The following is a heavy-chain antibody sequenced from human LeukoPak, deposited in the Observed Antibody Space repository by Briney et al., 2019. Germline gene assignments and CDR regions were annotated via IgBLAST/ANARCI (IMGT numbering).Heavy chain of an antibody. CDR3: ARDYGDYPYGMDV. CDR2: ISGSGGST. Sequence: GGSLRLSCAASGFTFSSYAMSWVRQAPGKGLEWVSAISGSGGSTYYADSVKGRFTISRDNSKNTLYLQMNSLRAEDTAVYYCARDYGDYPYGMDVWGQGTTVTVPS. D-gene: IGHD4-17*01. V-gene: IGHV3-23*01. CDR1: GFTFSSYA. J-gene: IGHJ6*02.